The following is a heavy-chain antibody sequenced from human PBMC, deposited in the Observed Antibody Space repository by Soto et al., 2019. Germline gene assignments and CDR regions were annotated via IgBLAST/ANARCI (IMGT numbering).Heavy chain of an antibody. J-gene: IGHJ4*02. V-gene: IGHV4-31*03. Sequence: SETLSLTCTVSGGSISSGGYYWSWIRQHPGKGLEWIGYIYYSGSTYYNPSLKSRVTISVDTSKNQFSLKLSSVTAADTAVYYCAREPSLALGVDYWGQGTLVTVSS. CDR2: IYYSGST. CDR1: GGSISSGGYY. CDR3: AREPSLALGVDY.